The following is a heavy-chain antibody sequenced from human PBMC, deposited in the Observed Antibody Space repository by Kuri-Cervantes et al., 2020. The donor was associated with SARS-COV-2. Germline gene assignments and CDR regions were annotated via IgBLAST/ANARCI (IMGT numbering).Heavy chain of an antibody. Sequence: GESLKISCAASGFTFSRYAMHWVRQAPGKGLEWVAVISYDGSNKDYTAPGKGRSTISRDNSQNTLYLQMKSLRTEDTALYYCARDRVGVHDSWGQGTLVTVSS. CDR3: ARDRVGVHDS. D-gene: IGHD2-21*01. V-gene: IGHV3-30-3*01. CDR1: GFTFSRYA. J-gene: IGHJ4*02. CDR2: ISYDGSNK.